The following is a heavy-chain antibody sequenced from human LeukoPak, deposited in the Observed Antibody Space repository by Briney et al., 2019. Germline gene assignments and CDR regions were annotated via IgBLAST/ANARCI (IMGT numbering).Heavy chain of an antibody. CDR3: ARDGTGSSGYYPNWFDP. J-gene: IGHJ5*02. CDR1: GYTFTSYD. D-gene: IGHD3-22*01. V-gene: IGHV1-8*01. CDR2: MNPNSGNT. Sequence: ASVKVSCKASGYTFTSYDINWVRQATGQGLEWMGWMNPNSGNTGYAQKFQGRVTMTRNTSISTAYMELSSLRSEDTAVYYCARDGTGSSGYYPNWFDPWGQGTLVTVSS.